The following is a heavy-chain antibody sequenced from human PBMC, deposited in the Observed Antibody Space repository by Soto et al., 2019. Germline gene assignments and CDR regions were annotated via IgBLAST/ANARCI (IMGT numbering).Heavy chain of an antibody. V-gene: IGHV3-33*01. D-gene: IGHD6-19*01. J-gene: IGHJ5*02. CDR1: GFTFSSYG. CDR2: IWYDGSNK. CDR3: ARDQDSSDQGWFDP. Sequence: QVQLVESGGGVVQPGRSLRLSCAASGFTFSSYGMHWVRQAPGKGLECVAVIWYDGSNKYYADSVKGRFTISRDNSKNTRYLQMNSLRAEDTAVYYCARDQDSSDQGWFDPWGQGTLVTVSS.